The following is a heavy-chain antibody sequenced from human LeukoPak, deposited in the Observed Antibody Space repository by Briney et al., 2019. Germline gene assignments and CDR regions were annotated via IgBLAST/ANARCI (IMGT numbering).Heavy chain of an antibody. V-gene: IGHV3-30*02. CDR3: AKGGSAIHNWFDP. D-gene: IGHD2-15*01. CDR1: GFTFRDYG. CDR2: IRNDGSSE. J-gene: IGHJ5*02. Sequence: GGSMRLSCAASGFTFRDYGMHWIRQAPGKGLEWVAFIRNDGSSEYYPDSVRGRFTISRDNSRNTLYLQMNSLRDEDTAVYYCAKGGSAIHNWFDPWGQGTLVTVSS.